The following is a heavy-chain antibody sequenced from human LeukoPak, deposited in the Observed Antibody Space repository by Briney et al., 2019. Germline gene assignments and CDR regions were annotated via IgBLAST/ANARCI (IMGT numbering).Heavy chain of an antibody. J-gene: IGHJ4*02. CDR3: ARGPEDKLRYFDWLFYFDY. V-gene: IGHV4-59*12. D-gene: IGHD3-9*01. CDR1: GDSISSYF. Sequence: SETLSLTCTVSGDSISSYFWSWIRQSPGKGLEWIGYIYYSGRTNYNPSLKSRVTISVDTSKNQFSLRLSSVTAADTAVYYCARGPEDKLRYFDWLFYFDYWGQGTLVTVSS. CDR2: IYYSGRT.